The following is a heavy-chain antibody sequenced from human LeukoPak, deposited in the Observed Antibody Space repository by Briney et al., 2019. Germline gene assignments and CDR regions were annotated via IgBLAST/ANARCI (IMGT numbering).Heavy chain of an antibody. D-gene: IGHD3-22*01. CDR3: AKGNYYDSSAYNWFDP. CDR1: GFTFTYYG. V-gene: IGHV3-30*02. Sequence: GGSLRLSCGASGFTFTYYGMHWVRQAPGKGLEWVTFVRSDGSDKYYAESVKGRFTISRDNSKNTLYVQMNSLRAEDTAVYYCAKGNYYDSSAYNWFDPWGQGTLVTVSS. J-gene: IGHJ5*02. CDR2: VRSDGSDK.